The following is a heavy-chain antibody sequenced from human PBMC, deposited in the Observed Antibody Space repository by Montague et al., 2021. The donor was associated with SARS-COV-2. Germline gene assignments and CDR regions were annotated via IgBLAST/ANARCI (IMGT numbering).Heavy chain of an antibody. V-gene: IGHV4-34*01. D-gene: IGHD1-26*01. CDR1: GGSFSGYY. Sequence: SETLSLTCAVYGGSFSGYYWSWIRQPPGKGLEWIGEINHCGSTKSNPSLKSRVSMSVDKSWYQFSLRLTSVTAADTAIYYCARRGSGRSDLAYWGPGTLVPVS. CDR3: ARRGSGRSDLAY. CDR2: INHCGST. J-gene: IGHJ4*02.